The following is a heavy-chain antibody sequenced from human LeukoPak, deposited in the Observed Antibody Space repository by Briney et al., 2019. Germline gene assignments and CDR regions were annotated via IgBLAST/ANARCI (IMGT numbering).Heavy chain of an antibody. J-gene: IGHJ4*02. Sequence: SETLSLTCTVSGGSISSYYWSWIRQPPGKGLEWIGYIYYSGSTNYNPSLKSRVTISVDTSKNQFSLKLSSVTAADTAVYYCARAVRIYGDLTLFDYWGQGTLVTVSS. CDR1: GGSISSYY. CDR2: IYYSGST. CDR3: ARAVRIYGDLTLFDY. D-gene: IGHD4-17*01. V-gene: IGHV4-59*08.